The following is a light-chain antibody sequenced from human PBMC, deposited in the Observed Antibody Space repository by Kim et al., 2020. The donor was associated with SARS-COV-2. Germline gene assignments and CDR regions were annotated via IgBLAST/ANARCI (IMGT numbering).Light chain of an antibody. CDR2: DVN. V-gene: IGLV2-14*01. CDR1: SSDIGGYDY. J-gene: IGLJ3*02. Sequence: QSALTQPASISGSPGQSITISCTGTSSDIGGYDYVSWYQLHPTKVPKLIIYDVNERPSGVSNRFSGSKSGNTASLTISGLQPEDETDYYCSSFRRRDSSTSWVFGGGTQLTVL. CDR3: SSFRRRDSSTSWV.